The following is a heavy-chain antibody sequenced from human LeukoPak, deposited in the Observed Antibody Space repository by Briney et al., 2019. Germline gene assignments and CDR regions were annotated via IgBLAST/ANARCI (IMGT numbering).Heavy chain of an antibody. V-gene: IGHV4-39*02. CDR3: ATDGVGGLLPFDY. Sequence: PSETLSLTCAVSGASIRNTSFYWGWIRQPPGKGLQWIASIYSSGTTYYNPSIKSRITLFVDTSKNQVSLKLRSVTAADTAVYYCATDGVGGLLPFDYWGPGTLVTVSS. CDR2: IYSSGTT. CDR1: GASIRNTSFY. J-gene: IGHJ4*02. D-gene: IGHD3-10*01.